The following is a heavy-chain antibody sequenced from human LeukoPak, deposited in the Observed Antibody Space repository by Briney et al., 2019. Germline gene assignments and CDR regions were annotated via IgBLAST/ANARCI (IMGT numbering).Heavy chain of an antibody. Sequence: GGSLRLSCAASGFTFSSYAMSWVRQTPGKGLEWVSAISGSGGSTYYADSVKGRFTISRDNSKNTLFLQLNNLRAEDTAVYYCARDGSTNYQNWFDPWGQGTLVTVSS. CDR3: ARDGSTNYQNWFDP. V-gene: IGHV3-23*01. D-gene: IGHD2-8*01. CDR1: GFTFSSYA. CDR2: ISGSGGST. J-gene: IGHJ5*02.